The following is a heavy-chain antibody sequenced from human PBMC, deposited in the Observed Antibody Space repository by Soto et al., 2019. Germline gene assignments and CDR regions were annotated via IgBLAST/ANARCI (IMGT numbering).Heavy chain of an antibody. CDR2: TYYRSKWYN. Sequence: SQPLSLTCVISGDSVSSNSAAWNWIRQSPSRGLEWLGRTYYRSKWYNDYAVSVKSRITINPDTSKNQFSLQLNSVTPEDTAVYYCARDSYNWNYYYYYGMDVWGQGTTVTVSS. J-gene: IGHJ6*02. D-gene: IGHD1-20*01. CDR1: GDSVSSNSAA. CDR3: ARDSYNWNYYYYYGMDV. V-gene: IGHV6-1*01.